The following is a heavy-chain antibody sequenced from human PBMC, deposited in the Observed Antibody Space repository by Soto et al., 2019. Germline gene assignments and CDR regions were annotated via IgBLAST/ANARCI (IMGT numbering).Heavy chain of an antibody. V-gene: IGHV4-59*01. J-gene: IGHJ6*02. CDR2: IYYSGST. Sequence: SETLSLTCTVSGGSISSYYWSWIRQPPGKGLEWIGYIYYSGSTNYNPSLKSRVTISVDTSKNQFSLKLSSVTAADTAVYYCARKRYPSSYYYYGMDVWGQGTTVTVSS. CDR1: GGSISSYY. D-gene: IGHD3-16*01. CDR3: ARKRYPSSYYYYGMDV.